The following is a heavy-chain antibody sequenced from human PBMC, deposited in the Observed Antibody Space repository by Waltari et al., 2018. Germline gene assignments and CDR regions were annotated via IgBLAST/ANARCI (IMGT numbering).Heavy chain of an antibody. J-gene: IGHJ6*02. D-gene: IGHD6-13*01. CDR1: GFTFSSYA. CDR3: AKNEAAADRTRLYYYYGMDV. CDR2: ISGSGGST. V-gene: IGHV3-23*01. Sequence: EVQLLESGGGLVQPGGSLRLSCAASGFTFSSYAMSWVRQAPGKGLGWVSAISGSGGSTYYADSVKGRFTISRDNSKNTLYLQMNSLRAEDTAVYYCAKNEAAADRTRLYYYYGMDVWGQGTTVTVSS.